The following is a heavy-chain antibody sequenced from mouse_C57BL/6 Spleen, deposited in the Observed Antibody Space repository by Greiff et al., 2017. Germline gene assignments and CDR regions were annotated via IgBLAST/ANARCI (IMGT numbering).Heavy chain of an antibody. D-gene: IGHD1-1*01. V-gene: IGHV1-26*01. Sequence: EVQLQQSGPELVKPGASVKISCKASGYTFTDYYMNWVKQSHGKSLEWIGDINPNNGGTSYNQKFKGKATLTVDKSSSTAYMELRSLTSEDSAVYYCARWTVVALDYWGQGTTLTVSS. CDR3: ARWTVVALDY. CDR2: INPNNGGT. CDR1: GYTFTDYY. J-gene: IGHJ2*01.